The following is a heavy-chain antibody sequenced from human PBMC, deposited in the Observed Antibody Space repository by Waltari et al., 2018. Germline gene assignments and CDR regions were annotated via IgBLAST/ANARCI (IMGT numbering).Heavy chain of an antibody. CDR3: ARDLGRGLFLDS. CDR2: VHRSGRT. CDR1: W. J-gene: IGHJ4*02. Sequence: WWSWVRQSPDKGLEWIGQVHRSGRTNYNPSFASRVIVSLDTSMNQFSLRILSATAADTAVYYCARDLGRGLFLDSWGQGTLVTVSP. D-gene: IGHD2-15*01. V-gene: IGHV4-4*02.